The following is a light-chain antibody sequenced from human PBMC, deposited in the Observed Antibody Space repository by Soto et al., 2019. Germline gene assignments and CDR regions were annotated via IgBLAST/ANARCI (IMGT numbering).Light chain of an antibody. Sequence: DIQMTQSPSTLSASVGDRVTITCRASQSVSRWLAWYQQKAGTAPKLLIYDASKLESGVPSRFSGSGSGTEFTLTIASLQPDDFATYHCQQYSSYWTFGQGTKVDIK. V-gene: IGKV1-5*01. CDR3: QQYSSYWT. J-gene: IGKJ1*01. CDR1: QSVSRW. CDR2: DAS.